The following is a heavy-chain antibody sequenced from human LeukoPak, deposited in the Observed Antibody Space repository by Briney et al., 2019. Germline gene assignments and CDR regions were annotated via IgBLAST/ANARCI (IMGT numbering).Heavy chain of an antibody. CDR1: GYTFTSYY. V-gene: IGHV1-46*01. CDR2: INPSGGST. D-gene: IGHD3-9*01. Sequence: ASAKVSCKASGYTFTSYYMHWVRQAPGQGLEWMGIINPSGGSTTYAQKFQGRVTMTRDTSTSTVYMELSSLRSEDTAVYYCARSPLHHFDWLLPHFDPWGQGTLVTVSS. J-gene: IGHJ5*02. CDR3: ARSPLHHFDWLLPHFDP.